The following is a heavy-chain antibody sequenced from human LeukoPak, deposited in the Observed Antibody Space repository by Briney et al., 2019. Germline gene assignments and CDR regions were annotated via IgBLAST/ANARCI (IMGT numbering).Heavy chain of an antibody. CDR3: ARFRGAARPLDY. CDR1: GDSISSYY. V-gene: IGHV4-59*12. D-gene: IGHD6-6*01. J-gene: IGHJ4*02. Sequence: SETLSLTCTVSGDSISSYYWSWIRQPPGKGLEWIGYIYYSGNTNYNPSLKSRVTISVDTSKNQFSLKLSSVTAADTAVYYCARFRGAARPLDYWGQGTLVTVSS. CDR2: IYYSGNT.